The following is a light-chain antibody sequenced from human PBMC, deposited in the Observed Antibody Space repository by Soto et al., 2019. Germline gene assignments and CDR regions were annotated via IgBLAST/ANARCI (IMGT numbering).Light chain of an antibody. CDR2: DVS. V-gene: IGLV2-14*01. CDR3: SSYTSSSNPYV. Sequence: QSVLTQPASVSGSPGQSITISCTGTGSDIGGYKHVSWYQQHPGKAPKLMIYDVSNRPSGVSNRFSGSKSGNTASLTISGLQAEDEADYYCSSYTSSSNPYVFGTGTKVTVL. J-gene: IGLJ1*01. CDR1: GSDIGGYKH.